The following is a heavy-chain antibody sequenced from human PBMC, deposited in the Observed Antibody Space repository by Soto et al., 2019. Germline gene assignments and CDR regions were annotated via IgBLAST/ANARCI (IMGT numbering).Heavy chain of an antibody. J-gene: IGHJ4*02. D-gene: IGHD4-4*01. CDR1: GGSISSRTFW. CDR3: ARHPRDDYNYGGSGIFDY. CDR2: MYYSGSS. V-gene: IGHV4-39*01. Sequence: TSETLSLTCSVSGGSISSRTFWWAWIRQPPGKGLEWIGDMYYSGSSYSSPSLKSRVTLSVDTSKNQLSLELNSVTAADTAVYYCARHPRDDYNYGGSGIFDYWGQGTLVTVSS.